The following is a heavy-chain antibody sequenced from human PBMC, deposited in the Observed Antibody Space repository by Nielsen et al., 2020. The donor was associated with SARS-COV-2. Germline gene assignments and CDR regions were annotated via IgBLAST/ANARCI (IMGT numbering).Heavy chain of an antibody. J-gene: IGHJ4*02. V-gene: IGHV3-30-3*01. CDR3: ARATDVWSGYLSFDY. D-gene: IGHD3-3*01. CDR1: GFTFSSYA. CDR2: ISYDGSNK. Sequence: GESLKISCAASGFTFSSYAMHWVRQAPGKGLEWVAVISYDGSNKYYADSVKGRFTISRDRSKNAVYLQMNSLRVEGTAVYYCARATDVWSGYLSFDYWGRGTLVTVSS.